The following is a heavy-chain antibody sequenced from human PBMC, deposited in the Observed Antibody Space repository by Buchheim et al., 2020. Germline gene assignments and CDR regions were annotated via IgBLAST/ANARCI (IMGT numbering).Heavy chain of an antibody. D-gene: IGHD2-21*02. CDR1: GGSFSGYY. J-gene: IGHJ4*02. V-gene: IGHV4-34*01. CDR3: ARPKAYCGGDCLYYFDY. CDR2: INHSGST. Sequence: QVQLQQWGAGLLKPSETLSLTCAVYGGSFSGYYWSWIRQPPGKGLEWIGEINHSGSTNYNPSLKSRVTISVDTSKNQFSLKLSSVTAADTAVYYCARPKAYCGGDCLYYFDYWGQGTL.